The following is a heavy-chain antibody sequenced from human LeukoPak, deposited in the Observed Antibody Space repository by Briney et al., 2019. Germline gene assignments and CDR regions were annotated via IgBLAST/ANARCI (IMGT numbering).Heavy chain of an antibody. Sequence: GGSLRLSCAVSGFTFSNYFMHWVRQAPGKGLEWVADNGSHTFYVESVKGRFTISRDNSKNTLYLQMNSLGPEDTAVYFCARERQDTVIHSGAFDIWGQGTMVTVSS. CDR1: GFTFSNYF. V-gene: IGHV3-30-3*01. CDR2: NGSHT. CDR3: ARERQDTVIHSGAFDI. J-gene: IGHJ3*02. D-gene: IGHD2-21*02.